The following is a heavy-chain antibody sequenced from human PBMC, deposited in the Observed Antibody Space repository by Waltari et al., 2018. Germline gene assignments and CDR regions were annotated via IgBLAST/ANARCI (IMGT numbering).Heavy chain of an antibody. CDR2: TRFDGINK. CDR1: GFNFNIYG. Sequence: GSVVQPGDSLRLSCVSSGFNFNIYGMHWVRQAPGKGLEWVAFTRFDGINKHYADSVKGRFTISRDNIENTLYLQMNSPRGEDSAIYYCAREDIVSATQWRGNQYRGNSGYDLWGQGTLVSVSS. CDR3: AREDIVSATQWRGNQYRGNSGYDL. J-gene: IGHJ4*01. V-gene: IGHV3-30*02. D-gene: IGHD5-12*01.